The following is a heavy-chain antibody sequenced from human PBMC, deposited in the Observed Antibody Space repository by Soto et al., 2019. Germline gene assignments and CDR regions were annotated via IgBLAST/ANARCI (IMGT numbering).Heavy chain of an antibody. D-gene: IGHD4-17*01. CDR2: INHRGST. V-gene: IGHV4-34*01. CDR1: GGSFSTYY. J-gene: IGHJ6*03. Sequence: TSETLSLTCAVNGGSFSTYYWTWIRQPPGKGLEWIGEINHRGSTNHNPSLKRRVTISVDTSKKQMSLKLTSATAADTAVYYCARGRGTTMTPVHYYMDVWGTGTTVTVSS. CDR3: ARGRGTTMTPVHYYMDV.